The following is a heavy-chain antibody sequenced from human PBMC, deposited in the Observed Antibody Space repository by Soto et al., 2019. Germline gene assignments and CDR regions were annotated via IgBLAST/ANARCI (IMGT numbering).Heavy chain of an antibody. CDR1: GYMFTTYG. CDR3: ARTGGGMAARPLEY. D-gene: IGHD6-6*01. J-gene: IGHJ4*02. V-gene: IGHV1-18*04. Sequence: QVQLVQSGGEVKKPGASVEVSCRTSGYMFTTYGMSWVRQAPGQGLEWMAWISAYNGNKKYAQKFQGRVTMTPDTSTSTVSMELPNLKSDDTGTYFCARTGGGMAARPLEYWGQGTLVTVSS. CDR2: ISAYNGNK.